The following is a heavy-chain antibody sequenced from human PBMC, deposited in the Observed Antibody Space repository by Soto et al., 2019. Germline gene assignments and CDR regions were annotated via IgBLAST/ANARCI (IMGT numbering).Heavy chain of an antibody. J-gene: IGHJ4*02. V-gene: IGHV1-69*13. CDR3: ARAVGLAYCGGDCYSGFDY. Sequence: SVKVSCKASGGTFSSYAISCVRQAPGQGLEWMGGIIPIFGTANYAQKFQGRVTITADESTSTAYMELSSLRSEDTAVYYCARAVGLAYCGGDCYSGFDYWGQGTLVTVSS. CDR2: IIPIFGTA. D-gene: IGHD2-21*02. CDR1: GGTFSSYA.